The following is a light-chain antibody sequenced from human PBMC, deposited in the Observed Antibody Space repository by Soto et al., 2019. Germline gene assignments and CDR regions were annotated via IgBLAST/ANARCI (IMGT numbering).Light chain of an antibody. CDR1: QSLLHSNGYNY. V-gene: IGKV2-28*01. CDR2: LGS. Sequence: DIVMTQSPLSLPVTPGEPASISCRSSQSLLHSNGYNYLDWYLQKPGQSPQLLIYLGSNRASGVPDRFSGRGSGKDFTLKISRVMAEDVGVYYFMQALQTPRTFGPGTKVDIK. J-gene: IGKJ3*01. CDR3: MQALQTPRT.